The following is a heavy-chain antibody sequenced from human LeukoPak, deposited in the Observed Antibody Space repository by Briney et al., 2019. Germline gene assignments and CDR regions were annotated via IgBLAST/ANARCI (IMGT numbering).Heavy chain of an antibody. Sequence: SETLSLTCIVSGGSINYYYWSWIRPPPGKGLEWIGYIYYSGSTNYNPSLRSRVAMSVDTSKNHFSLELSSVTAADTAVYYCARLGSYFDYWGQGALVTVSS. CDR1: GGSINYYY. CDR2: IYYSGST. CDR3: ARLGSYFDY. J-gene: IGHJ4*02. D-gene: IGHD3-16*01. V-gene: IGHV4-59*08.